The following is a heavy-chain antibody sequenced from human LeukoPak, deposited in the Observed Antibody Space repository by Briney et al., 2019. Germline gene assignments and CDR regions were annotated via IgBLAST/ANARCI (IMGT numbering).Heavy chain of an antibody. D-gene: IGHD6-19*01. J-gene: IGHJ2*01. V-gene: IGHV3-23*01. CDR1: GFTFSSYA. Sequence: GGSLRLSCAASGFTFSSYAMSGVRQAPGKGPEWVPAISGSGGSTYYADSVKGRFTISRDNSKNTLYLQMNSLRAEDTAVYYCAKSLAVAPAGYFDLWGRGTLVTVSS. CDR3: AKSLAVAPAGYFDL. CDR2: ISGSGGST.